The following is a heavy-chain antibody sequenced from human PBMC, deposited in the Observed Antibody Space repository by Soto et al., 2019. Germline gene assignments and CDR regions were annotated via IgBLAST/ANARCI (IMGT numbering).Heavy chain of an antibody. Sequence: AGGSLRLSCAASGFTFSSYSMNWVRQAPGKGLEWVSSISSSSSYIYYADSVKGRFTISRDNAKNSLYLQMNSLRAEDTAVYYCERDRETTRFDYWGQGTLITVSS. CDR1: GFTFSSYS. CDR2: ISSSSSYI. D-gene: IGHD1-7*01. CDR3: ERDRETTRFDY. J-gene: IGHJ4*02. V-gene: IGHV3-21*01.